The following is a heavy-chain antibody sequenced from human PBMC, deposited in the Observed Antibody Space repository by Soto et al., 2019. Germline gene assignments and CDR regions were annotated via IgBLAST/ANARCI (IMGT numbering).Heavy chain of an antibody. CDR2: ISASGGRP. V-gene: IGHV3-23*01. CDR1: GFTFRSYT. CDR3: ARPREYYYYYYMDV. Sequence: PGESLKISCAASGFTFRSYTMSWVRQAPGKGLEWISTISASGGRPSYADSVKGRFTISRDNAKNTLYLQMNSLRAEDTAVYYCARPREYYYYYYMDVWGKGTTVTVSS. J-gene: IGHJ6*03.